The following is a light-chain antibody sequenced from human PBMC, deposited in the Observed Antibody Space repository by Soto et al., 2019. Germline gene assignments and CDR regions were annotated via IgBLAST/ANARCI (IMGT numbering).Light chain of an antibody. CDR2: AAS. V-gene: IGKV1-33*01. Sequence: DVQMTQSPSSLAASVGDRVTITCQASQDITNFLNWYQQKPGKAPKLLIYAASNLETGVPSRFSGSVSGTDFTFTISSLQPEDIATYYCQQYDLLPWTFGQGTKVEIK. CDR1: QDITNF. CDR3: QQYDLLPWT. J-gene: IGKJ1*01.